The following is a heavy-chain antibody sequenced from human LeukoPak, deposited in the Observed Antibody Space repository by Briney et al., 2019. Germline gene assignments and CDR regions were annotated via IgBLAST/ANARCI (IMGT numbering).Heavy chain of an antibody. CDR3: AKALVGMSFDC. CDR2: ISGSGVRT. V-gene: IGHV3-23*01. Sequence: PGGSLRLSCAASGFTFSSYAMSWVRQAPGKGLEWVSAISGSGVRTYFADSVKGRFTISRDKSKNTLYLQMNSLRVEDTAVYYCAKALVGMSFDCWGQGTLVTVSS. D-gene: IGHD2-21*01. J-gene: IGHJ4*02. CDR1: GFTFSSYA.